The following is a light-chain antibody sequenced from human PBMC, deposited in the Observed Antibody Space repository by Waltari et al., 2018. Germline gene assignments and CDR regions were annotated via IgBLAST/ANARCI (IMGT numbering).Light chain of an antibody. J-gene: IGKJ2*01. CDR3: QQYGSSVLYT. V-gene: IGKV3-20*01. Sequence: VLTQSPGTLSLSPGERVTLYCRASQRLTKRYLAWYQQKPGPAPRHLIYGASSRAACIPHKFTGSGSGTDFTLTISRLAPEDFALYYCQQYGSSVLYTFGQGTKLEI. CDR1: QRLTKRY. CDR2: GAS.